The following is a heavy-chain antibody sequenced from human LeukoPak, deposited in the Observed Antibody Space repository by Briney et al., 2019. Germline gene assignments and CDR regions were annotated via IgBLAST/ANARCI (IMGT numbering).Heavy chain of an antibody. CDR2: MNPNSGNT. Sequence: ASVKVSCKASGYTFTSYDINWVRQATGQGLEWMGWMNPNSGNTGYAQKFQGRVTMTRNTSISTAYMELRSLRSEDTAVYYCARSLVVVAATATYGIDVWGQGTTVTVSS. CDR3: ARSLVVVAATATYGIDV. D-gene: IGHD2-15*01. J-gene: IGHJ6*02. V-gene: IGHV1-8*01. CDR1: GYTFTSYD.